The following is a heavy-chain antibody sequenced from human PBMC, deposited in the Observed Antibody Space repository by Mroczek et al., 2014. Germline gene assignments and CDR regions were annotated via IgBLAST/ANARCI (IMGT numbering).Heavy chain of an antibody. V-gene: IGHV3-23*04. CDR1: GFTFSSYA. CDR3: AKTGRRNYYDSSGYFDY. Sequence: VQLVQSGGRRWYSLGGSLRLSCAASGFTFSSYAMSWVRQAPGKGLEWVSAISGSGGSTYYADSVKGRFTISRDNSKNTLYLQMNSLRAEDTAVYYCAKTGRRNYYDSSGYFDYWGQGTLVTVSS. J-gene: IGHJ4*02. CDR2: ISGSGGST. D-gene: IGHD3-22*01.